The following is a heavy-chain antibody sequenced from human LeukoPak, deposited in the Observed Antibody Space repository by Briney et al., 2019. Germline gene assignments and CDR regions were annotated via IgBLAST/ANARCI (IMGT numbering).Heavy chain of an antibody. CDR1: GYTFTSFG. CDR2: ISADNGNT. J-gene: IGHJ4*02. D-gene: IGHD2-2*01. Sequence: GASVKVSCKASGYTFTSFGISWVRQAPGQGLEWMGWISADNGNTNYAQKLQGRVTMTTDTSTSTAYMELRSLRSDDTAVYYCARVARCTGCFDIDYWGQGTLVTVSS. V-gene: IGHV1-18*01. CDR3: ARVARCTGCFDIDY.